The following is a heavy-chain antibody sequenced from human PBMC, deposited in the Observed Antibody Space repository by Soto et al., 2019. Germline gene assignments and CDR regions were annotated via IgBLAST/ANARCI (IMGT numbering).Heavy chain of an antibody. V-gene: IGHV4-34*01. J-gene: IGHJ3*02. CDR3: ARKARRDYYGSGSFGHAFDI. CDR2: INHSRST. D-gene: IGHD3-10*01. CDR1: GGSFSGYY. Sequence: SETLSLTCAVYGGSFSGYYWSWIRQPPGKGLEWIGEINHSRSTNYNPSLKSRVTISVDTSKNQFSLKLSSVTAADTAVYYCARKARRDYYGSGSFGHAFDIWGQGTMVTVSS.